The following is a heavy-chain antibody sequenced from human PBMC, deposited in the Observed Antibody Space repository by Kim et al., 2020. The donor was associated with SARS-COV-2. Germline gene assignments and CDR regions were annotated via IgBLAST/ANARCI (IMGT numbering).Heavy chain of an antibody. D-gene: IGHD1-7*01. Sequence: SETLSLTCTVSGGSISSYYWSWIRQPPGKGLEWIGYIYYSGSTNYNPSLKSRVTISVDTSKNQFSLKLSSVTAADTAVYYCARGGSGWTGTTYGMDVWGQGTTVTVSS. J-gene: IGHJ6*02. V-gene: IGHV4-59*13. CDR3: ARGGSGWTGTTYGMDV. CDR2: IYYSGST. CDR1: GGSISSYY.